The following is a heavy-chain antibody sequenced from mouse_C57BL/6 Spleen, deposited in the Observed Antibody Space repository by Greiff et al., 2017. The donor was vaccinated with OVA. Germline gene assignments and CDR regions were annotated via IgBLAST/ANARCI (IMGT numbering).Heavy chain of an antibody. V-gene: IGHV1-69*01. CDR1: GYTFTSYW. D-gene: IGHD1-1*01. CDR3: ARAGTTVVADWYFDV. CDR2: IDPSDSYT. Sequence: QVQLQQSGAELMKPGASVKLSCKASGYTFTSYWMHWVKQRPGQGLEWIGEIDPSDSYTNYNQKFKGKSTLTVDKSSSTAYMQLSSLTSEDSAVYYCARAGTTVVADWYFDVWGTGTTVTVSS. J-gene: IGHJ1*03.